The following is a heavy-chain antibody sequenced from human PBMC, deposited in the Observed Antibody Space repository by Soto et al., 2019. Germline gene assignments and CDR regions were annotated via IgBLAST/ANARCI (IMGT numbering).Heavy chain of an antibody. CDR1: GYTFTRHG. Sequence: QVQLVQSGPEVKKPGASVTVSCKASGYTFTRHGFSWVRQAPGQGLEWMGWISTYNVNTHYAQRFQGRVTMTADTSANTVYIELTSLRPDDTAIYYCAREGRIGWLGIDYWGQGTLVTVSS. J-gene: IGHJ4*02. V-gene: IGHV1-18*01. CDR2: ISTYNVNT. CDR3: AREGRIGWLGIDY. D-gene: IGHD6-19*01.